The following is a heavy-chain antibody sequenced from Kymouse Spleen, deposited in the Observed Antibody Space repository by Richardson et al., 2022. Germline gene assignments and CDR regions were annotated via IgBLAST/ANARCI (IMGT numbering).Heavy chain of an antibody. CDR2: ISWNSGSI. CDR3: AKDITGTTDYYGSGSFDY. D-gene: IGHD3-10*01. CDR1: GFTFDDYA. V-gene: IGHV3-9*01. Sequence: EVQLVESGGGLVQPGRSLRLSCAASGFTFDDYAMHWVRQAPGKGLEWVSGISWNSGSIGYADSVKGRFTISRDNAKNSLYLQMNSLRAEDTALYYCAKDITGTTDYYGSGSFDYWGQGTLVTVSS. J-gene: IGHJ4*02.